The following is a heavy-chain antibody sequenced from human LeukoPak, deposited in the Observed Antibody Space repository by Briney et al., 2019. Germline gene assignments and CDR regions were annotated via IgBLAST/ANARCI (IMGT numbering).Heavy chain of an antibody. Sequence: GGSLRLSCAASGFTFDDYGMSWVRQAPGKGLEWVSGINWNGGSTGYADSVKGRFTISRDNAKNSLYLQMNSLRAEDTAFYYCARGYGDYDFFFNYWGQRNLVSASS. CDR2: INWNGGST. V-gene: IGHV3-20*04. J-gene: IGHJ4*02. CDR1: GFTFDDYG. CDR3: ARGYGDYDFFFNY. D-gene: IGHD4-17*01.